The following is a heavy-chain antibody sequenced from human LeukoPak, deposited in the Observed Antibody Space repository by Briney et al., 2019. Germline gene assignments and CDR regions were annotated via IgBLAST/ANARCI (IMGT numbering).Heavy chain of an antibody. CDR3: ARVEATTARHYYYYYMDV. D-gene: IGHD1-1*01. Sequence: PGGSLRLSCAASGFTFSSYAMNWVRRAPGKGLEWVSSITTGSTYMYYADSVRGRFTISRDNAKNSLYLQMSSLRADDTAVYYCARVEATTARHYYYYYMDVWGKGTMVTVSS. CDR2: ITTGSTYM. J-gene: IGHJ6*03. V-gene: IGHV3-21*01. CDR1: GFTFSSYA.